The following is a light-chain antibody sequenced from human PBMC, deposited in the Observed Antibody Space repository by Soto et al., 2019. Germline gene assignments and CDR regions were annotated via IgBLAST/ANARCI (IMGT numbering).Light chain of an antibody. V-gene: IGLV1-40*01. CDR3: QSYDSSLSVV. J-gene: IGLJ2*01. Sequence: QSVLTQPPSVSGAPGQRVTISCIGSSSNIGAGYDVHGYQQLPGTAPKLLIYGNSNRPSGVPDRFSGSKSGTSASLAITGLQAEDEADYYCQSYDSSLSVVFGGGTKLTVL. CDR2: GNS. CDR1: SSNIGAGYD.